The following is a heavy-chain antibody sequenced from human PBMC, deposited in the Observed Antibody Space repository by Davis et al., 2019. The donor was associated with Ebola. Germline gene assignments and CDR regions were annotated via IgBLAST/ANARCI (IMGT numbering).Heavy chain of an antibody. V-gene: IGHV3-66*04. CDR3: ARPYSSGWYGY. D-gene: IGHD6-19*01. CDR1: GFTVSSNY. CDR2: IYSGGST. J-gene: IGHJ4*02. Sequence: GESLKISCAASGFTVSSNYMSWVRQAPGKGLEWVSVIYSGGSTYYADSVKGRFTISRDNSKNTLYLQMNSLRAEDTAVYYCARPYSSGWYGYWGQGTLVTVSS.